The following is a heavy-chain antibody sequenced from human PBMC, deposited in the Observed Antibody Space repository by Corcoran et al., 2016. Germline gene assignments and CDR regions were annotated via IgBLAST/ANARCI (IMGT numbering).Heavy chain of an antibody. CDR2: INPSGGST. J-gene: IGHJ3*02. CDR1: GYTFTSYY. Sequence: QVQLVQSGAEVKKPGASVKVSCKASGYTFTSYYMHWVRQAPGQGLEWMGIINPSGGSTSYAQKFQGRVTMTRDTSTSTVYMELSSLRSEDTAVYYCARGRRGYDILTANMGPDAFDIWGQGTMVTVSS. V-gene: IGHV1-46*01. CDR3: ARGRRGYDILTANMGPDAFDI. D-gene: IGHD3-9*01.